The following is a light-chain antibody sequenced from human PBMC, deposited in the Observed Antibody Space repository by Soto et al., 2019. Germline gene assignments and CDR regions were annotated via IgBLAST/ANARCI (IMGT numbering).Light chain of an antibody. CDR2: DTS. V-gene: IGKV3-11*01. CDR1: QSVSGA. CDR3: QQRSNWPPT. J-gene: IGKJ4*01. Sequence: IVMTQSPATLSVSPGERATLSCRASQSVSGALAWYQQKPGQAPRLLIYDTSTRATGIPARFSGSGSGTDFTLTISSLEPEDFAVYYCQQRSNWPPTFGGGTKVEIK.